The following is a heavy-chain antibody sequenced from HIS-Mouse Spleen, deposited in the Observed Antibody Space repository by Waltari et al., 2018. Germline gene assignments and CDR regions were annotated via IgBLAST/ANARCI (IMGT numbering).Heavy chain of an antibody. D-gene: IGHD6-13*01. J-gene: IGHJ2*01. CDR2: IYYSGST. Sequence: QLQLQEAGPGLVKPSETLSLTCTVSGGSISSSSYYWGWIRQPPGKGLEWIWSIYYSGSTYYNPSLKIRVTISVDTSKNQFSLKLSSVTAADTAVYYCAREIPYSSSWYDWYFDLWGRGTLVTVSS. CDR3: AREIPYSSSWYDWYFDL. CDR1: GGSISSSSYY. V-gene: IGHV4-39*07.